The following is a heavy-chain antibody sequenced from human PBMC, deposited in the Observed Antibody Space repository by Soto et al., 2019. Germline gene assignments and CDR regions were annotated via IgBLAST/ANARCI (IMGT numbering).Heavy chain of an antibody. Sequence: GGSLRLSCAASGFTFSSFAMSWVCQAPGKGLEWVSAIGSRGDSTYYADSVKGRFTISRDNSKNTLYLQMNSLRAEDTAVYYCAKDLIYGYNSGRPFDSWGQGTLVTVS. D-gene: IGHD6-19*01. V-gene: IGHV3-23*01. CDR3: AKDLIYGYNSGRPFDS. CDR1: GFTFSSFA. J-gene: IGHJ4*02. CDR2: IGSRGDST.